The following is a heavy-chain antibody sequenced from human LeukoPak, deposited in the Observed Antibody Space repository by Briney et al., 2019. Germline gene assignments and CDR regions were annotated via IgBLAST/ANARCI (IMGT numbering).Heavy chain of an antibody. Sequence: GTLSLTCAVSGGSISSSNWWSWVRQPPGKGLEWIGEIYHSGSTNYNPSLKSRVTISVDKSKNQFSLKLSSVTAADTAVYYCARGAYSSGWYFGVDYWGQGTLVTVSS. CDR3: ARGAYSSGWYFGVDY. D-gene: IGHD6-19*01. J-gene: IGHJ4*02. V-gene: IGHV4-4*02. CDR2: IYHSGST. CDR1: GGSISSSNW.